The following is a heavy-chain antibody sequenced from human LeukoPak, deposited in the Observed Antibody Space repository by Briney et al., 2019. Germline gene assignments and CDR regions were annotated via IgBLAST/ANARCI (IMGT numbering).Heavy chain of an antibody. CDR1: DFTVSFNY. D-gene: IGHD3-10*01. CDR2: IYTIGLT. J-gene: IGHJ3*02. Sequence: PGESLSLAWSAADFTVSFNYMTWVRQAPGKVLEWVSIIYTIGLTYYPDSVKGGFTISGDNAKNSLYLQMHRLRPDDTAFYYCARRRWPRYYGYSGSISGAFDIWGQGKKVTVSS. CDR3: ARRRWPRYYGYSGSISGAFDI. V-gene: IGHV3-53*05.